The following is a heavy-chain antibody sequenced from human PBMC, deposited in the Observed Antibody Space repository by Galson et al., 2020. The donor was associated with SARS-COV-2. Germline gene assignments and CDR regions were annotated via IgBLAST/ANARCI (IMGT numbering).Heavy chain of an antibody. CDR1: ISSY. J-gene: IGHJ3*02. V-gene: IGHV4-4*07. CDR2: LYASGST. CDR3: AKDLQSRYANAFAI. D-gene: IGHD2-2*01. Sequence: ISSYWSWIRQPAGKGLEWIGRLYASGSTNYNPSLNGRVPMSVDTSKSRLSLELSSVTSADTSVYYCAKDLQSRYANAFAICGQWARVHVSS.